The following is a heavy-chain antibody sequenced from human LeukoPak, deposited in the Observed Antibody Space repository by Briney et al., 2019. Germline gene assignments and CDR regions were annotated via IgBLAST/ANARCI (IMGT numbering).Heavy chain of an antibody. J-gene: IGHJ4*02. CDR3: AKHGSGSYAIYYFDY. CDR1: GFTFSSYG. Sequence: GGSLKLSCAASGFTFSSYGMHWVRQAPGKGLEWVAFIRYDGSNKYYADSVKGRFTISRDNSKNTLYLQMNSLRAEDTAVYYCAKHGSGSYAIYYFDYWGQGTLVTVSS. CDR2: IRYDGSNK. D-gene: IGHD3-10*01. V-gene: IGHV3-30*02.